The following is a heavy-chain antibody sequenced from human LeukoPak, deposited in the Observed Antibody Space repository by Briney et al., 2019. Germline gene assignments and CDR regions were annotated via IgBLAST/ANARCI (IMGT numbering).Heavy chain of an antibody. CDR2: ISYSSSTI. Sequence: PGGSLRLSCAASGFTFSSYSMNWARQAPGKGLERVSYISYSSSTIYYADSVKGRFTISRDNAKNSLYLQMNSLRAEDMAVYYCARGDTAMVDYYYYMDVWGKGTTVTISS. CDR3: ARGDTAMVDYYYYMDV. J-gene: IGHJ6*03. V-gene: IGHV3-48*04. D-gene: IGHD5-18*01. CDR1: GFTFSSYS.